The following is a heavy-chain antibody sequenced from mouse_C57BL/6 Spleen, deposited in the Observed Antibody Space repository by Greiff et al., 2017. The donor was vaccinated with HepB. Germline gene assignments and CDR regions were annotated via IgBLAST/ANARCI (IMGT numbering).Heavy chain of an antibody. V-gene: IGHV1-55*01. D-gene: IGHD2-4*01. CDR3: ARSGIYYDYERFAY. CDR2: IYPGSGST. CDR1: GYTFTSYW. Sequence: QVQLQQPGTELVKPGASVKLSCKASGYTFTSYWMHWVKQRPGQGLEWIGDIYPGSGSTNYNEKFKSKATLTVDTSSSTAYMQLSSLTSEDSAVYYCARSGIYYDYERFAYWGQGTLVTVSA. J-gene: IGHJ3*01.